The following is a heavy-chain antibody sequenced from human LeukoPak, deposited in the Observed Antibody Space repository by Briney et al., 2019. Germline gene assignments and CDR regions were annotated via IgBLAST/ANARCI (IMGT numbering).Heavy chain of an antibody. J-gene: IGHJ4*02. CDR1: GGSFSGYY. D-gene: IGHD3-10*01. CDR3: TRSGGSGGGV. Sequence: SETLSLTCAVYGGSFSGYYWSWIRQPPGKGLEWIGEINHSGSTNHNPSLKSRVTISVDTSKNQFSLNLISVTAADTAVYYCTRSGGSGGGVWGQGTLVTVSS. V-gene: IGHV4-34*01. CDR2: INHSGST.